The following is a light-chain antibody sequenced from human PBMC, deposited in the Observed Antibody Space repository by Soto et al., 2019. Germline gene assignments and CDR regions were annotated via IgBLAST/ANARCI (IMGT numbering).Light chain of an antibody. Sequence: DIQMTQSPSTLSASVGDRVTITCRASQSISNLLAWYQQKPGKAPKFLIYDASTLESGVPSRFSGSGSGTEFTLTISSLQPDDFATYYCQQYSNYYTFGQGTKREIK. CDR2: DAS. CDR1: QSISNL. V-gene: IGKV1-5*01. CDR3: QQYSNYYT. J-gene: IGKJ2*01.